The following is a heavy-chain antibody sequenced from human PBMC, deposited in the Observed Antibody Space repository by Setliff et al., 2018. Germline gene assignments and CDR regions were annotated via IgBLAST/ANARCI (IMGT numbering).Heavy chain of an antibody. CDR3: TRDIVVFTDIDYYYSGMDV. J-gene: IGHJ6*02. CDR2: IYSGGST. Sequence: PGGSLRLSCAASGFTFSSYAMSWVRQAPGKGLEWVSVIYSGGSTYYADSVKGRFTISRDNSKNTLSLQMNTLKAEDTAVYYCTRDIVVFTDIDYYYSGMDVWGQGTAVTVSS. V-gene: IGHV3-66*01. CDR1: GFTFSSYA. D-gene: IGHD2-21*01.